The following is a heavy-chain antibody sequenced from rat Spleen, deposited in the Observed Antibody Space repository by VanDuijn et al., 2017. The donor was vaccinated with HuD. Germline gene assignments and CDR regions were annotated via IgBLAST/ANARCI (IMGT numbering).Heavy chain of an antibody. J-gene: IGHJ1*01. CDR3: ARQGKYYGPYWYFDF. V-gene: IGHV5-25*01. CDR1: GFIFSNHW. Sequence: EVQLVESGGGLVQPGRSLKVSCVASGFIFSNHWMYWVRQAPTKGLEWVASISTGGGNTYYRDSVKGRFTISRDNAKSTLYLQMDSLRSEDTATYYCARQGKYYGPYWYFDFWGPGTMVTVSS. CDR2: ISTGGGNT. D-gene: IGHD1-6*01.